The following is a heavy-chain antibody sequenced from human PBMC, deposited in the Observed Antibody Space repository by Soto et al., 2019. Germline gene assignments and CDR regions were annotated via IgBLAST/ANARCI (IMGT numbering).Heavy chain of an antibody. Sequence: GASVKVSCKASGRTFSSYTISWVRQAPGQGLEWMGRIIPILGIANYAQKFQGRVTITADKSTSTAYMELSSLRSEDTAVYYCAGGYCSGGSCYANYYYMDVWGKGTTVTVSS. V-gene: IGHV1-69*02. CDR1: GRTFSSYT. CDR3: AGGYCSGGSCYANYYYMDV. J-gene: IGHJ6*03. CDR2: IIPILGIA. D-gene: IGHD2-15*01.